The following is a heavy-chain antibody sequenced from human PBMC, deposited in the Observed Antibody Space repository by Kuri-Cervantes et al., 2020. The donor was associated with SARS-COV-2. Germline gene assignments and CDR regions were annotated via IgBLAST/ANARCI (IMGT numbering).Heavy chain of an antibody. V-gene: IGHV3-49*04. D-gene: IGHD3-10*01. CDR1: GFTFGDYA. CDR3: TRVKLLWFGEFS. J-gene: IGHJ4*02. CDR2: IRSKAYGGTT. Sequence: GESLKISCTASGFTFGDYAMSWVRQAPGKGLEWVGFIRSKAYGGTTEYAASVKGRFTISRDDSKSIAYLQMNSLKTEDTAVYYCTRVKLLWFGEFSWGQGTLVTVSS.